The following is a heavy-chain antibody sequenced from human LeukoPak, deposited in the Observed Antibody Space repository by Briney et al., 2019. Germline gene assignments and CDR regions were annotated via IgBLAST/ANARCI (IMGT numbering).Heavy chain of an antibody. CDR1: GFTFSSYS. Sequence: GGSLRLSCAASGFTFSSYSMNWVRQAPGKGLEWVSSISSSSSYIYYADSVKGRFTISRDNSKNTLYLQMNSLRAEDTAVYYCARDRYQYSSGWYYFDYWGQGTLVTVSS. CDR2: ISSSSSYI. CDR3: ARDRYQYSSGWYYFDY. V-gene: IGHV3-21*01. J-gene: IGHJ4*02. D-gene: IGHD6-19*01.